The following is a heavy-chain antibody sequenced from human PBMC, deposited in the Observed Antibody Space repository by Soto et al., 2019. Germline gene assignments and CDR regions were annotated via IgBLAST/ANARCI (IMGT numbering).Heavy chain of an antibody. CDR3: ARVGGDLTLYNSAGMAF. D-gene: IGHD1-1*01. J-gene: IGHJ6*04. V-gene: IGHV4-30-4*01. Sequence: SETLCLTCAVEGGSISSVGYCWSWIRQPPGKGLEWIGYIYYSGSTYYNPSLKSRVTISVDTSKNQFSLKLSSVTAAATAVSYCARVGGDLTLYNSAGMAFGGKGTSVPV. CDR1: GGSISSVGYC. CDR2: IYYSGST.